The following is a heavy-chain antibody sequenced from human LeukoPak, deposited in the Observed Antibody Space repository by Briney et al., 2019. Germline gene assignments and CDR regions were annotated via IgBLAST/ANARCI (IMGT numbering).Heavy chain of an antibody. CDR1: GFTFSRYW. J-gene: IGHJ6*02. CDR3: AKATTVTPNYYYYGMDV. D-gene: IGHD4-17*01. CDR2: IKQDGSEK. V-gene: IGHV3-7*01. Sequence: GGSLRLSCAGSGFTFSRYWMSWVRQAPGKGLEWVANIKQDGSEKDYVDSVKGRFTISRDNAKNTLYLQMNSLRAEDTAVYYCAKATTVTPNYYYYGMDVWGQGTTVTVSS.